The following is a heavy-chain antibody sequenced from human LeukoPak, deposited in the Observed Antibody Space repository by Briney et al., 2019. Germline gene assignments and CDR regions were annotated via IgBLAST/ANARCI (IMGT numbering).Heavy chain of an antibody. J-gene: IGHJ1*01. CDR1: GFTFSSYA. D-gene: IGHD6-13*01. V-gene: IGHV3-23*01. Sequence: GGSLRLSCAASGFTFSSYAMSWVRQAPGKGLEWVSAISGSGGSTYYADSVEGRFTISRDNSKNTLYLQMNSLRAEDTAVYYCAKEGATAGYFAEYFQHWGQGTLVTVSS. CDR3: AKEGATAGYFAEYFQH. CDR2: ISGSGGST.